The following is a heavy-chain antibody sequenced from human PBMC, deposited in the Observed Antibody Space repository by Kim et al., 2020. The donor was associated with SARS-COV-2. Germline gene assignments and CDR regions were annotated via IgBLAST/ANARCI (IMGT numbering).Heavy chain of an antibody. D-gene: IGHD4-17*01. V-gene: IGHV3-48*02. Sequence: DSVNGQFTISRDNAKNSLYLKMNSQGDGDTAVYYCASASSNDYGAESFDYWGQGTLVTVSS. CDR3: ASASSNDYGAESFDY. J-gene: IGHJ4*02.